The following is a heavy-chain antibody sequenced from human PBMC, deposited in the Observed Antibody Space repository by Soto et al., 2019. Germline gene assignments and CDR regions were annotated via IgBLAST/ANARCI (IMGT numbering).Heavy chain of an antibody. CDR2: MSGSGGGT. J-gene: IGHJ6*02. CDR1: GFSFTNYA. CDR3: AGAYCSGTTCYGLYGMDV. Sequence: GGSLRLSCAASGFSFTNYAMHWVRQASGKGLEWVSSMSGSGGGTYYADSVKGRFTISRDNSKNTLFLQMNSLRAEDTALYYCAGAYCSGTTCYGLYGMDVWGQGTTVTVSS. V-gene: IGHV3-23*01. D-gene: IGHD2-2*01.